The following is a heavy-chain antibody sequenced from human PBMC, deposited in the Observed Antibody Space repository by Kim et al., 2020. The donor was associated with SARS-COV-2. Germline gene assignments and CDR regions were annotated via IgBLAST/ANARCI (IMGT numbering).Heavy chain of an antibody. CDR3: ARCSRWLGRMVTTSYGMDV. V-gene: IGHV4-34*01. Sequence: SETLSLTCAVYGGSFSGYYWSWIRQPPGKGLEWIGEINHSGSTNYNPSLKSRVTISVDTSKNQFSLKLSSVTAADTAVYYCARCSRWLGRMVTTSYGMDVWGQGTTVTVSS. CDR1: GGSFSGYY. D-gene: IGHD4-17*01. J-gene: IGHJ6*02. CDR2: INHSGST.